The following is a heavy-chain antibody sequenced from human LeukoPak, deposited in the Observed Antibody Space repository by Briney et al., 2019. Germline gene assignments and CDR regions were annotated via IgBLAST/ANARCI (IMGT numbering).Heavy chain of an antibody. CDR1: GFTFSSYA. Sequence: GGSLRLSCAASGFTFSSYAMSWVRQAPGKGLEWVAAVSGSSGSTYYADSVKGRFTISRDNSKNTLYLQMNSLRAEDTAVYYCARRGYGSGSYYFDYWGQGTLVTVSS. CDR3: ARRGYGSGSYYFDY. J-gene: IGHJ4*02. CDR2: VSGSSGST. D-gene: IGHD3-10*01. V-gene: IGHV3-23*01.